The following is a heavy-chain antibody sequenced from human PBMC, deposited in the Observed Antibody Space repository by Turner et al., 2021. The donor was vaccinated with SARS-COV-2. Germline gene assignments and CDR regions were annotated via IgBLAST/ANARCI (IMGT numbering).Heavy chain of an antibody. D-gene: IGHD7-27*01. J-gene: IGHJ5*02. V-gene: IGHV4-30-4*01. CDR2: IYYSGST. Sequence: QVQLQESGPGLVRPSQTLSLTCTVSGGSISSGDYYWSWIRQPPGKGLEWIGYIYYSGSTYYNPSLKSRVTISVDTSKNQFSLKLSSVTAADTAVYYCAREVFRMGTWFDPWGQGTLVTVSS. CDR3: AREVFRMGTWFDP. CDR1: GGSISSGDYY.